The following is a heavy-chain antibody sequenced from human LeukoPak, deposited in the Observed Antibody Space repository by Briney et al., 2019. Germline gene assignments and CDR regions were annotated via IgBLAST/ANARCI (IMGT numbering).Heavy chain of an antibody. CDR3: ARDGLHTAHFDY. D-gene: IGHD5-18*01. CDR2: VSDSFNK. V-gene: IGHV3-48*02. CDR1: GFTFSSYT. Sequence: GRSLRLSCAASGFTFSSYTMNWVRQAPGKGLEWVSTVSDSFNKHYSDSVKGRFTISRDNAGNSLYLQMNSLRDEDTAVYYCARDGLHTAHFDYWGQGTLVTVSS. J-gene: IGHJ4*02.